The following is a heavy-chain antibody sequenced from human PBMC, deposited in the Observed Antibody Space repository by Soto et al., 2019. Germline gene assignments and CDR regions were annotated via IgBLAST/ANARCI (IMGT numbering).Heavy chain of an antibody. CDR2: IHHTGST. CDR1: GGSISSTDYF. V-gene: IGHV4-39*01. J-gene: IGHJ4*02. CDR3: ARQRDYYDTSGDSYFDY. Sequence: SETLSLTCTVSGGSISSTDYFWVWIRQPPGKGLEWIGSIHHTGSTYYNPSLKSRVTVSVDTSKNQFSLKLTSVTAADTAVYYCARQRDYYDTSGDSYFDYWGQGTLVTVS. D-gene: IGHD3-22*01.